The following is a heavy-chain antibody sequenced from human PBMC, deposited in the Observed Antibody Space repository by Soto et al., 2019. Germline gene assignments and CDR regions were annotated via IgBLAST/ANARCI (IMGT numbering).Heavy chain of an antibody. CDR1: GFTFSSYW. Sequence: GGSLRLSCAASGFTFSSYWMHWVRQAPGKGLVWVSRIKGDGSETNYADSVKGRFTISRDNARNTLYLQLNSLRAEDTAVYYCLRGNSGYGNFDYWGQGTRVTVSS. J-gene: IGHJ4*02. D-gene: IGHD5-12*01. CDR3: LRGNSGYGNFDY. CDR2: IKGDGSET. V-gene: IGHV3-74*01.